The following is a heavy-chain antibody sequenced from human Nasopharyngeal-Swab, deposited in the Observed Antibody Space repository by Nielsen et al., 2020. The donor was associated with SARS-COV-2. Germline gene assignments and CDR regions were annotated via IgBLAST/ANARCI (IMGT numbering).Heavy chain of an antibody. CDR2: IKQDGSEK. V-gene: IGHV3-7*01. CDR1: GFTFRSYA. J-gene: IGHJ4*02. CDR3: ARDGDGYNTH. Sequence: GGSLRLSCAASGFTFRSYAISWVRQAPGKGLEWVANIKQDGSEKYYVDSVKGRFTISRDNAKNSLYLQMNSLRAEDTAVYYCARDGDGYNTHWGQGTLVTVSS. D-gene: IGHD5-24*01.